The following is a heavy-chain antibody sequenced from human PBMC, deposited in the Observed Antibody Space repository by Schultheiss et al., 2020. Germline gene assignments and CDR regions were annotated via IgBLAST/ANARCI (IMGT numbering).Heavy chain of an antibody. CDR1: GFTFSDYY. D-gene: IGHD3-22*01. V-gene: IGHV3-69-1*01. Sequence: GGSLRLSCAASGFTFSDYYMSWIRQAPGKGLEWVSSISSSSTIYYADSVKGRFTISRDNAKNTLYLQMNSLRAEDTAVYYCARSYYDSRYDAFDIWGQGTMVTVSS. J-gene: IGHJ3*02. CDR2: ISSSSTI. CDR3: ARSYYDSRYDAFDI.